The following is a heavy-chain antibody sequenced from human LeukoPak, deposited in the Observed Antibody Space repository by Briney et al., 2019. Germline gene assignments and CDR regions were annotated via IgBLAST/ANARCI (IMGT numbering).Heavy chain of an antibody. V-gene: IGHV3-30-3*01. D-gene: IGHD2-21*02. J-gene: IGHJ6*02. CDR3: ARAAAYCGGDCYPSYYYYYYGMDV. CDR1: GFTFSSYA. Sequence: GGSLRLSCAASGFTFSSYAMHWVRQAPGKGLEWVAVISYDGSNKYYADSVKGRFTISRDNSKNTLYLQMNSLRAEDTAVYYCARAAAYCGGDCYPSYYYYYYGMDVWGQGTTVTVSS. CDR2: ISYDGSNK.